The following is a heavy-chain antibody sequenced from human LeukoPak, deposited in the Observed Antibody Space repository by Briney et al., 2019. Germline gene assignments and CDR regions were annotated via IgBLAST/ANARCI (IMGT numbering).Heavy chain of an antibody. CDR3: ARDAVGYSIDY. D-gene: IGHD5-24*01. J-gene: IGHJ4*02. Sequence: PSETLSLTCAVYGGSFSGYYWSWIRQPPGKGLEWIGEINHSGSTNYNPSLKSRVTISVDTSKNQFSLKLSSVTAADTAVCYCARDAVGYSIDYWGQGTLVTVSS. V-gene: IGHV4-34*01. CDR1: GGSFSGYY. CDR2: INHSGST.